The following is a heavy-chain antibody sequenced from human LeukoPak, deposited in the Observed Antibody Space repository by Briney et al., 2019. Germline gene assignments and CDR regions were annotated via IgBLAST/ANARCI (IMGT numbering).Heavy chain of an antibody. D-gene: IGHD3-10*01. CDR2: IYPGDSDT. CDR3: ARRSPYGSGSTLNYYYMDV. Sequence: GESLKISCKGSGYSFTSYWIGWVRQMPGKGLEWVGIIYPGDSDTRYSPSFQGQVTISADKSISTAYLQWSSLKASDTAMYYCARRSPYGSGSTLNYYYMDVWGKGTTVTVSS. CDR1: GYSFTSYW. V-gene: IGHV5-51*01. J-gene: IGHJ6*03.